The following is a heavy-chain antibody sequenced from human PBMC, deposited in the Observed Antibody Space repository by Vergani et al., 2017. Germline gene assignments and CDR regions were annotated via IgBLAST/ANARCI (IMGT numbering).Heavy chain of an antibody. CDR2: IYSGGSST. D-gene: IGHD2-21*01. V-gene: IGHV3-23*03. CDR3: AKAQGVVPSAAFDI. CDR1: GFTFSSYA. Sequence: EVQLLESGGGLVQPGGSLRLSCAASGFTFSSYAMSWVRQAPGKGLEWVSVIYSGGSSTYYADSVKGRFTISRDNSKNTLYLQMNSLRAEDTAVYYCAKAQGVVPSAAFDIWGQGTMVTVSS. J-gene: IGHJ3*02.